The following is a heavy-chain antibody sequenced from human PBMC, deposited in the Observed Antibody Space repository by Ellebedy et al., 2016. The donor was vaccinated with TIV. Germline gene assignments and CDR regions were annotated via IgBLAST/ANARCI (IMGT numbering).Heavy chain of an antibody. D-gene: IGHD1-26*01. CDR1: GFTFSSYA. CDR3: AKNGRELPFDY. V-gene: IGHV3-23*01. CDR2: ISDSGGST. J-gene: IGHJ4*02. Sequence: GESLKISCAASGFTFSSYAMNWVRQAPGKGLEWVSSISDSGGSTSYADSVKGRFTISRDNSKNTLYLQMNSLRAEDTAVYYCAKNGRELPFDYWGQGTLVTASS.